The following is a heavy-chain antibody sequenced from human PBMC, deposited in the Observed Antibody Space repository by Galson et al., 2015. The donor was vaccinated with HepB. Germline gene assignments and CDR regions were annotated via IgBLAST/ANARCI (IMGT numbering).Heavy chain of an antibody. CDR1: GFTFSSYS. V-gene: IGHV3-21*01. D-gene: IGHD6-13*01. CDR3: ARVLSSWSNYYYYGMDV. J-gene: IGHJ6*02. Sequence: SLRLSCAASGFTFSSYSMNWVRQAPGKGLEWVSSISSSSSYIYYADSVKGRFTISRDNAKNSLYLQMNSLRAEDTPVYYCARVLSSWSNYYYYGMDVWGQGTTVTVSS. CDR2: ISSSSSYI.